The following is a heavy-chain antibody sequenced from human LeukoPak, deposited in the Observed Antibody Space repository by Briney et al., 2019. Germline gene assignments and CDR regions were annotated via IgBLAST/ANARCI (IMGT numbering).Heavy chain of an antibody. J-gene: IGHJ5*02. CDR3: ARAGVRFGEPFDP. CDR1: GYTFTGYY. V-gene: IGHV1-2*04. CDR2: INPNSGGT. D-gene: IGHD3-10*01. Sequence: ASVKVSCKASGYTFTGYYMHWVRQAPGQGLEWMGWINPNSGGTNYAQKFQGWVTTTRDTSISTAYMELSRLRSDDTAVYYCARAGVRFGEPFDPWGQGTLVTVSS.